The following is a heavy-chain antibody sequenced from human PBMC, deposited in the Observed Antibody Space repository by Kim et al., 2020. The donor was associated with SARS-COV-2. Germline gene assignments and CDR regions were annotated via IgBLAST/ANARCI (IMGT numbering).Heavy chain of an antibody. J-gene: IGHJ6*02. CDR2: ISSSGSTI. CDR3: AGSGYCSGGSCPWYYYYGMDV. D-gene: IGHD2-15*01. V-gene: IGHV3-11*04. Sequence: GGSLRLSCAASGFTFSDYYMSWIRQAPGKGLEWVSYISSSGSTIYYADSVKGRFTISRDNAKNSLYLQMNSLRAEDTAVYYCAGSGYCSGGSCPWYYYYGMDVWGQGTTVTVSS. CDR1: GFTFSDYY.